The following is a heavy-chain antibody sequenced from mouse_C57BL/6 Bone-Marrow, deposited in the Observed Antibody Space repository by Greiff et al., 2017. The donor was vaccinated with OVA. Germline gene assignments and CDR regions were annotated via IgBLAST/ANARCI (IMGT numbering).Heavy chain of an antibody. D-gene: IGHD4-1*01. CDR2: IYPRSGNT. CDR3: ARSGLTGCFDY. V-gene: IGHV1-81*01. Sequence: LVESGAELARPGASVKLSCKASGYTFTSYGISWVKQRTGQGLEWIGEIYPRSGNTYYNEKFKGKATLTADKSSSTAYMELRSLTSEDSAVYFCARSGLTGCFDYWGQGTTLTVSS. CDR1: GYTFTSYG. J-gene: IGHJ2*01.